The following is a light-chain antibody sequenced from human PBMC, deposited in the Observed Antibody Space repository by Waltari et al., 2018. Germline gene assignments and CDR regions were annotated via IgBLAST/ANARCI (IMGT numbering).Light chain of an antibody. CDR3: CSYAGTYTPYV. V-gene: IGLV2-11*01. CDR2: DFS. J-gene: IGLJ1*01. CDR1: SRNFGVYHY. Sequence: HSPLTHPRSVSGPPGHSVPISSPGTSRNFGVYHYVPWYQQHPGKPPKLMIYDFSNRPSGVPDRFSGSKSGNTASLTISGLQAEDEADYYCCSYAGTYTPYVFGSGTKVTVL.